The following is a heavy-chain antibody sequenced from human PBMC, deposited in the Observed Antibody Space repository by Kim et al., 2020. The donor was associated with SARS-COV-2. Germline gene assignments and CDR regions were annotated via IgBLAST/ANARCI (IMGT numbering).Heavy chain of an antibody. CDR2: IYYSGST. CDR1: GGSISSYY. V-gene: IGHV4-59*01. CDR3: ARDNISRNYYYGMDV. J-gene: IGHJ6*02. D-gene: IGHD6-13*01. Sequence: SETLSLTCTVSGGSISSYYWSWIRQPPGKGLEWIGYIYYSGSTNYNPSLKSRVTISVDTSKNQFSLKLSSVTAADTAVYYCARDNISRNYYYGMDVWGQG.